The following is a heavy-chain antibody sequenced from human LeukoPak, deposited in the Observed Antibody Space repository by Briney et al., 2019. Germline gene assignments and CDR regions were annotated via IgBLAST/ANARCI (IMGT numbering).Heavy chain of an antibody. CDR1: GGSISSSSYY. Sequence: PSETLSLTCTVSGGSISSSSYYWGWIRQPPGKGLEWIGSIYYSGSTYYNPSLKSRVTISVDTSKNQFSLKLSSVTAADTAVYYCAVRIPLQNCSSTSCTYYFDYWGQGTLVTVSS. CDR2: IYYSGST. CDR3: AVRIPLQNCSSTSCTYYFDY. V-gene: IGHV4-39*01. D-gene: IGHD2-2*01. J-gene: IGHJ4*02.